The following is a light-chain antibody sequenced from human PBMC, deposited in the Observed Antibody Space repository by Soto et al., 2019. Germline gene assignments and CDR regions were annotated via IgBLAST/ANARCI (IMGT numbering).Light chain of an antibody. Sequence: EIVLTQSPGTLSLSPGEGATLSCRASQSVRSSYLAWYQQKPGQAPRLLIFGSSTRATGIPDRFSGRGSGTDFTLTISRLEPEDFAVYYCQQYGSPPYTFGQGTKLEIK. V-gene: IGKV3-20*01. CDR2: GSS. CDR3: QQYGSPPYT. J-gene: IGKJ2*01. CDR1: QSVRSSY.